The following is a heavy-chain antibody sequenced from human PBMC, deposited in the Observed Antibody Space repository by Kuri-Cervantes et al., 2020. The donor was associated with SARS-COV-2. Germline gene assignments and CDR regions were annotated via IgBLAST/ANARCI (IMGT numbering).Heavy chain of an antibody. V-gene: IGHV3-48*03. Sequence: GESLKISCEGFGISVITSEVNWVRQAPGKGLEWVSYISSTSDGSIYYADSVKGRFTISRDNAKNSLYLQMNSLRDEDTAVYYCARAISSWFDYWGQGTLVTVSS. J-gene: IGHJ4*02. CDR3: ARAISSWFDY. CDR2: ISSTSDGSI. CDR1: GISVITSE. D-gene: IGHD6-13*01.